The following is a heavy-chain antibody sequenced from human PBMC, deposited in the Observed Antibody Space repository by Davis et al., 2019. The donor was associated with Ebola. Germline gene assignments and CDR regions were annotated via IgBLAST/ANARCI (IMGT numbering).Heavy chain of an antibody. CDR1: GGSISSYY. CDR2: IYYSGST. J-gene: IGHJ4*02. D-gene: IGHD6-19*01. V-gene: IGHV4-59*01. Sequence: MPSETLSLTCTVSGGSISSYYWSWIRQPPGKGLEWIGYIYYSGSTNYNPSLKSRVTISVDTSKNQFSLKLSSVTAADTAVYYCARVDINSSGGALDYWGQGTLVTVSS. CDR3: ARVDINSSGGALDY.